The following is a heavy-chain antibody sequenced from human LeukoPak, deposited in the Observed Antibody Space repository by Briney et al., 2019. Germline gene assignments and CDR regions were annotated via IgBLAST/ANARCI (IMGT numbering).Heavy chain of an antibody. V-gene: IGHV1-69*13. D-gene: IGHD3-9*01. Sequence: ASVKVSCKASGGTFSSYAISWVRQAPGQGREWMGGIIPIFGTINYAQKFLGRVTITADESTNTAYMELSSLRSEDTAVYYCARAPQTGPHYYGMDVWGKGTTVTVSS. J-gene: IGHJ6*04. CDR3: ARAPQTGPHYYGMDV. CDR2: IIPIFGTI. CDR1: GGTFSSYA.